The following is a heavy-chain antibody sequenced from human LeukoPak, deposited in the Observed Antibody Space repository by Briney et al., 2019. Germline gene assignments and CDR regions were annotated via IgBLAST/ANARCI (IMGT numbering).Heavy chain of an antibody. V-gene: IGHV4-59*08. CDR1: GGSISGYY. D-gene: IGHD6-19*01. J-gene: IGHJ5*02. CDR2: IYNSGST. CDR3: ASAGIAVAGGFDP. Sequence: SETLSLTCTVSGGSISGYYWSWIRQPPGKGLELIGYIYNSGSTNYNPSLKSRVTISIDTSKNQFSLKLSSVTAADTAVYYCASAGIAVAGGFDPWGQGTLVTVSS.